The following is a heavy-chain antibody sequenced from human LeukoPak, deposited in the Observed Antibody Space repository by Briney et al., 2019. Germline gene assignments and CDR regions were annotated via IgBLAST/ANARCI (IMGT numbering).Heavy chain of an antibody. CDR2: ISSSGSTI. J-gene: IGHJ4*02. CDR1: GFTVSSNY. D-gene: IGHD2-2*01. V-gene: IGHV3-11*01. CDR3: ARGYCSSTSCPLNY. Sequence: GGSLRLSCAASGFTVSSNYMSWIRQALGKGLEWVSYISSSGSTIYYADSVKGRFTISRDNAKNSLYLQMNSLRAEDTAVYYCARGYCSSTSCPLNYWGQGTLVTVSS.